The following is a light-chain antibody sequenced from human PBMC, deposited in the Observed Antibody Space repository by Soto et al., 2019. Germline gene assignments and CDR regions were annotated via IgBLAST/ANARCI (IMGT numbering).Light chain of an antibody. V-gene: IGLV2-14*03. CDR1: SSDVGGSDH. Sequence: QSALTQPASVSGSPGQSITVSCTGTSSDVGGSDHVNWYQQHPGKAPKLMIFDVSNRPSGVSTRFSGSKSGNAASLTISGLQAEDEADYYCSSHTSSNTHVVFGGGTKLTVL. CDR3: SSHTSSNTHVV. CDR2: DVS. J-gene: IGLJ2*01.